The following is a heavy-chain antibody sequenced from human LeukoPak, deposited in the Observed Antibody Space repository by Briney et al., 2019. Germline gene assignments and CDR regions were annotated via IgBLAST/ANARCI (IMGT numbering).Heavy chain of an antibody. CDR3: ATRVRIRYFDY. CDR1: GGSISSSSYY. Sequence: PSETLSLTCTVSGGSISSSSYYWGWIRQPPGKGLEWIGSIYYSGSTYYNPSLKSRVTISVDTSKNQFSLKLSSVTAADTAVYYCATRVRIRYFDYWGQGTLVTVSS. J-gene: IGHJ4*02. V-gene: IGHV4-39*01. CDR2: IYYSGST. D-gene: IGHD3-9*01.